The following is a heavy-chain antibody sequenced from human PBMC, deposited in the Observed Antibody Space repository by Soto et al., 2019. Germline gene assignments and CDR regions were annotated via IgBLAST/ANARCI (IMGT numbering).Heavy chain of an antibody. Sequence: ELQLVESGGGLVKPGGSLRLSCAASGFTFSHAWMNWVRQAPGKGLEWAGRIKSRTDGGAIDYTEPVKGRFTISRDDSKDTLYLQMNSLKAEDTAVYYCAWIDRLVIQNYYYHAMDVWGQVTTVTISS. CDR2: IKSRTDGGAI. CDR3: AWIDRLVIQNYYYHAMDV. D-gene: IGHD2-21*01. CDR1: GFTFSHAW. J-gene: IGHJ6*02. V-gene: IGHV3-15*07.